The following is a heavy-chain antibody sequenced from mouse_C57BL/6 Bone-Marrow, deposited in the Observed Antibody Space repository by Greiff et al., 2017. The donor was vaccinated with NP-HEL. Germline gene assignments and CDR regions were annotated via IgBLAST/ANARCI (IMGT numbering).Heavy chain of an antibody. CDR1: GFNIKDDY. Sequence: VQLQQSGAELVRPGASVKLSCTASGFNIKDDYMPWVKQRPEQGLEWIGWIDPENGDTEYASKFQGKATITADTSSNTAYLQLSSLTSEDTAVYYCTTGVEGDYWGQGTTLTVSS. CDR2: IDPENGDT. J-gene: IGHJ2*01. CDR3: TTGVEGDY. V-gene: IGHV14-4*01. D-gene: IGHD1-1*01.